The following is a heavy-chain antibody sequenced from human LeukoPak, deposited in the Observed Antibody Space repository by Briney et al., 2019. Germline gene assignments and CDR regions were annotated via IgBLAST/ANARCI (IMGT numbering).Heavy chain of an antibody. CDR3: ARVGCSGGSCWPDY. CDR1: GGSISSGGYY. V-gene: IGHV4-31*03. D-gene: IGHD2-15*01. J-gene: IGHJ4*02. CDR2: IYYSGST. Sequence: KSSETLSLTCTVSGGSISSGGYYWSWIRQHPGKGLEWIGYIYYSGSTYYNPSLKSRVTISVDTSKNQFSLKLSSVTAADTAVYYCARVGCSGGSCWPDYWGQGTLVTVSS.